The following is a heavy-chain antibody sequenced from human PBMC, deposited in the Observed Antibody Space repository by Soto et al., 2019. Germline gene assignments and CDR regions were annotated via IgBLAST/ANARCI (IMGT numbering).Heavy chain of an antibody. V-gene: IGHV3-64*02. Sequence: GGSLRLSCVASGFTFSTYAMHWVRQAPGKGLEYVSALTNNGGTTYYAGSVKGRFTISRDNSKNTVYLQMGSLRAEDMAVYYCARAASSTWYLAYWGQGTLVTVSS. D-gene: IGHD6-13*01. CDR3: ARAASSTWYLAY. J-gene: IGHJ4*02. CDR1: GFTFSTYA. CDR2: LTNNGGTT.